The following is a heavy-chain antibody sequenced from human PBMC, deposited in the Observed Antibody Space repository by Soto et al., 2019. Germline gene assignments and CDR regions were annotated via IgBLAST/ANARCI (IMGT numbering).Heavy chain of an antibody. D-gene: IGHD4-17*01. CDR2: FDPEDGET. J-gene: IGHJ6*02. CDR1: GYTLTELS. CDR3: ATAPPPSKVTIDSSDMDF. V-gene: IGHV1-24*01. Sequence: ASVKVSCKVSGYTLTELSMHWVRQAPGKGLEWMGGFDPEDGETIYAQKFQGRVTMTEDTSTDTAYMELSSLRSEDTAVYYCATAPPPSKVTIDSSDMDFWGQGTTVIVSS.